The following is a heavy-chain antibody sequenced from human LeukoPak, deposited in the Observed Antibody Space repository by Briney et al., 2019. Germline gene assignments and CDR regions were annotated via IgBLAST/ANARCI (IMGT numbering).Heavy chain of an antibody. V-gene: IGHV4-59*01. CDR2: IYYSGST. D-gene: IGHD2-2*01. CDR1: GGSISSYY. Sequence: SETLSLTCTVSGGSISSYYWSWIRQPPGKGLEWIGYIYYSGSTNYNPSLKSRVTISVDTSKNQFSLKPSSVTAADTAVYYCARREVCSSTSCYVGWFDPWGQGTLVTVSS. CDR3: ARREVCSSTSCYVGWFDP. J-gene: IGHJ5*02.